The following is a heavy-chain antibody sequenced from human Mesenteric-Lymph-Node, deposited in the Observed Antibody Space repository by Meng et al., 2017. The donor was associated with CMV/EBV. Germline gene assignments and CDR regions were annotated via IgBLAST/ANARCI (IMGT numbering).Heavy chain of an antibody. D-gene: IGHD6-6*01. J-gene: IGHJ1*01. Sequence: SGGTFSSYAINWVRQAPGQGLEWMGGIIPIFGTANYAQKFQGRVTITTDESTSTAYMELSSLRSEDTAVYYCASSISSSSLAEYFQHWGQGTLVTVSS. CDR2: IIPIFGTA. CDR1: GGTFSSYA. CDR3: ASSISSSSLAEYFQH. V-gene: IGHV1-69*05.